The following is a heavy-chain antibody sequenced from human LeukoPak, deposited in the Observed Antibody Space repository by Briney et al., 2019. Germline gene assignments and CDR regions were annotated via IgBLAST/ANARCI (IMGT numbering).Heavy chain of an antibody. V-gene: IGHV6-1*01. CDR3: ARGSSGSVDY. CDR2: TNYRSKWYN. Sequence: SQTLSLTCDISGDSVSGHIVAWNWIRQSPSRGLEWLGRTNYRSKWYNDYAVSVRGRITINPDTSKNRISLQLDSVTPEYTAVYYCARGSSGSVDYWGQGTLVTVSS. CDR1: GDSVSGHIVA. D-gene: IGHD6-19*01. J-gene: IGHJ4*02.